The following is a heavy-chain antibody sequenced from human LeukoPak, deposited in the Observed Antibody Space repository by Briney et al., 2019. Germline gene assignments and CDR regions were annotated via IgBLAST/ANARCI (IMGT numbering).Heavy chain of an antibody. Sequence: SVKVSCKASGYTFTGYYMHWVRQAPGQGLEWMGWINPNSGGTNYAQKFQGRVTMTRDTSISTAYMELSRLRSDDTAVYYCARDRVVVGAADYWGQGTLVTVSS. D-gene: IGHD1-26*01. CDR1: GYTFTGYY. CDR2: INPNSGGT. CDR3: ARDRVVVGAADY. V-gene: IGHV1-2*02. J-gene: IGHJ4*02.